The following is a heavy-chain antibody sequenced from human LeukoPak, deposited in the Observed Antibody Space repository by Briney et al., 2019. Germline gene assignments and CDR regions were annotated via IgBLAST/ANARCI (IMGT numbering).Heavy chain of an antibody. J-gene: IGHJ6*02. D-gene: IGHD2/OR15-2a*01. Sequence: PGGSLRLSCAASGFTFSSYWMHWVRQAPGKGLVWVSRINSDGSSTSYADSVKGRFTISRDNAKNTLYLQMNSLRAEDTAVYYCARGWSLSRHYYYYGMDVWGQGTTVTVSS. CDR1: GFTFSSYW. CDR2: INSDGSST. CDR3: ARGWSLSRHYYYYGMDV. V-gene: IGHV3-74*01.